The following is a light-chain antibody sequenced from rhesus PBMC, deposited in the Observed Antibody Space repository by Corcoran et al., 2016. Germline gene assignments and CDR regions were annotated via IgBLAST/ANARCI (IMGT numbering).Light chain of an antibody. CDR1: SRDIGRYNN. J-gene: IGLJ1*01. V-gene: IGLV2-11*01. CDR2: KVY. Sequence: QSAPIQSPSVSGSLGQSVTISCTGTSRDIGRYNNVSWYRQQPGTTTKLLIYKVYMRGSGVSDRFSGSKSGKTASLTISGLQPEDEADYYCRSLAASDTYVFGTGTRLTVL. CDR3: RSLAASDTYV.